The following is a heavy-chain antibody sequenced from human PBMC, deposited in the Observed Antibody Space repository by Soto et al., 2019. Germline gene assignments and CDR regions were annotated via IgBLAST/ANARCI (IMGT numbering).Heavy chain of an antibody. D-gene: IGHD5-12*01. CDR1: GFTFKNYG. V-gene: IGHV3-33*01. J-gene: IGHJ4*02. CDR2: IWYDGSNK. Sequence: GGSLRLSCAASGFTFKNYGMHWVRQAPGKGLEWVTIIWYDGSNKYYADSVKGRFTISRDDSKNTLYLQMNSLKTEDTAVYFCARNSPGYTLDYWGQGALVTVSS. CDR3: ARNSPGYTLDY.